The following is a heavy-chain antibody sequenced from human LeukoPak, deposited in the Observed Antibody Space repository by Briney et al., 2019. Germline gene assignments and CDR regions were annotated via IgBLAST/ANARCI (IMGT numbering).Heavy chain of an antibody. CDR1: GFTVSSNY. J-gene: IGHJ4*02. D-gene: IGHD3-3*01. CDR2: IYSGGST. V-gene: IGHV3-53*01. Sequence: GGSLRLSCAASGFTVSSNYMSWVRQAPGKGLEWVSVIYSGGSTYYADSVKGRFTISRDNSKNTLYLQMNSLSAEDTAVYYCARAFITIFGANYFDYWGQGTLVTVSS. CDR3: ARAFITIFGANYFDY.